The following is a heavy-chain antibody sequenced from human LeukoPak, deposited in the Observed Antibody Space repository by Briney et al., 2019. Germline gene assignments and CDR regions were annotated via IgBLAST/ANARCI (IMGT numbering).Heavy chain of an antibody. CDR1: GASISSSY. CDR3: ARVRGYYDSSGYDY. CDR2: IYYSGTT. D-gene: IGHD3-22*01. V-gene: IGHV4-59*01. J-gene: IGHJ4*02. Sequence: PSETLSLTCTVSGASISSSYWSWIRQPPGKGLEWIGYIYYSGTTNYNPSLKSRVTISEDTSKNQISLKLSSVTAADTAVYYCARVRGYYDSSGYDYWGQGTLVTVSS.